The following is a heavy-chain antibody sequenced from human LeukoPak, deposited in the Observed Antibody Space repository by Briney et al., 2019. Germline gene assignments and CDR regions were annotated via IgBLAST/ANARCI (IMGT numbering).Heavy chain of an antibody. CDR3: AKDQKNYYDNTGLDY. Sequence: GGSLRLSCAASGFTFGSYAMSWVRQAPGKGLEWVSAISGSGGSAGSTYYADSVKGRFTISRDNSKNTLYLQMNSLRAEDTAVYYCAKDQKNYYDNTGLDYWGQGTLVTVSS. D-gene: IGHD3-22*01. CDR1: GFTFGSYA. J-gene: IGHJ4*02. V-gene: IGHV3-23*01. CDR2: ISGSGGSAGST.